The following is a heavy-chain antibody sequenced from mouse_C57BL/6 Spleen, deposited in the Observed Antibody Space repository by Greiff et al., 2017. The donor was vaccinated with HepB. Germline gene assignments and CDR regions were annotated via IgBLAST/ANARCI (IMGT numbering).Heavy chain of an antibody. J-gene: IGHJ3*01. CDR1: GYTFTSYW. CDR3: ASPYYYGSSYLFAY. CDR2: INPSSGYT. V-gene: IGHV1-7*01. Sequence: VQLQESGAELAKPGDSVKLSCKASGYTFTSYWMHWVKQRPGQGLEWIGYINPSSGYTKYNQKFKDKATLTADKSSSTAYMQLSSQTYEDSAVYYCASPYYYGSSYLFAYWGQGTLGTVAA. D-gene: IGHD1-1*01.